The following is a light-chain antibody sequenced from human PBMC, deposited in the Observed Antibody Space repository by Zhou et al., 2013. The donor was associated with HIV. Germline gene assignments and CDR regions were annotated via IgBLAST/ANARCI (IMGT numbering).Light chain of an antibody. V-gene: IGKV2-30*02. CDR3: MEGTHWPPVA. Sequence: DVVMTQSPLSLPVTLGQPASISCRSSQSLVHSDGNTYLNWFQQRPGQSPRRLIYKVSNRDSGVPDRFSGSGSVTDFTLQISRVEAEDVGVYYCMEGTHWPPVAFGQGTRLEIK. CDR1: QSLVHSDGNTY. J-gene: IGKJ5*01. CDR2: KVS.